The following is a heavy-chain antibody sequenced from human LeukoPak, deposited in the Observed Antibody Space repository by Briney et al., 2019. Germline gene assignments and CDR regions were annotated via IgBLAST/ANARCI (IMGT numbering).Heavy chain of an antibody. V-gene: IGHV1-69*04. CDR1: GGTFSSYA. D-gene: IGHD3-3*01. J-gene: IGHJ5*02. CDR3: ARGKDTYYDFWSGYPFDP. Sequence: SVKVSCKASGGTFSSYAISWVRQAPGQGLEWMGRIIPILGIANYAQKFQGRVTITADKSTGTAYMELSSLRSEDTAVYYCARGKDTYYDFWSGYPFDPWGQGTLVTVSS. CDR2: IIPILGIA.